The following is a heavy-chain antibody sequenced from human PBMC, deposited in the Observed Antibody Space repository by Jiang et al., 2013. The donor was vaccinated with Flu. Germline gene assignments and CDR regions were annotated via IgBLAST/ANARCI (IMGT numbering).Heavy chain of an antibody. J-gene: IGHJ3*02. D-gene: IGHD3-10*01. V-gene: IGHV3-11*01. Sequence: SGFTFSDYYMSWIRQAPGKGLEWVSYISSSGSTIYYADSVKGRFTISRDNAKNSLYLQMNSLRAEDTAVYYCARGFVNDAFDIWGQGTMVTVSS. CDR3: ARGFVNDAFDI. CDR1: GFTFSDYY. CDR2: ISSSGSTI.